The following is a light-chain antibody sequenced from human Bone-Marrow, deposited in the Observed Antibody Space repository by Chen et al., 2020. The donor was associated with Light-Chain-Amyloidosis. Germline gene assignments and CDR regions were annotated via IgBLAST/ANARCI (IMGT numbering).Light chain of an antibody. V-gene: IGLV6-57*01. CDR1: SGSIATNY. Sequence: NFMLTQPHSVSESPVQTVIISCTRSSGSIATNYVQWYQQSPGSSPTTVIYEDDQRPSGVPDRFSGSIDRSSNSASLTISGLKTEDEADYYCQSYQGSSQGVFGGGTKLTVL. CDR3: QSYQGSSQGV. CDR2: EDD. J-gene: IGLJ3*02.